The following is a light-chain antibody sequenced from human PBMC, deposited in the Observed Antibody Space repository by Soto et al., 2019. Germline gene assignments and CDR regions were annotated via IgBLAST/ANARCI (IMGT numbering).Light chain of an antibody. J-gene: IGLJ2*01. CDR3: CSFVRTNGLL. V-gene: IGLV2-23*02. CDR2: EVN. Sequence: QSALTQPASVSGSPGQSITISCTGTSSDVGSYDLVSWYQHHSGKDPKIIIYEVNTRPSGISDRFSGSKAGNTASLTISGLQAEDEADYFCCSFVRTNGLLFGGGTQLTVL. CDR1: SSDVGSYDL.